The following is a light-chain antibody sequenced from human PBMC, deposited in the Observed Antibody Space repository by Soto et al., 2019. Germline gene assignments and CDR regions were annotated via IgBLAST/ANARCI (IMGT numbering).Light chain of an antibody. Sequence: QSALTQPPSASRSPGQSVTISCTGTSSDIGVYNYVSWYQQHPGKAPKLMIYEVSKRPLGVPDRFSGSKSGNTASLTVSGLQAEDEADYYCSSYAGSNNLYVFGTGTKVTVL. CDR1: SSDIGVYNY. V-gene: IGLV2-8*01. CDR2: EVS. CDR3: SSYAGSNNLYV. J-gene: IGLJ1*01.